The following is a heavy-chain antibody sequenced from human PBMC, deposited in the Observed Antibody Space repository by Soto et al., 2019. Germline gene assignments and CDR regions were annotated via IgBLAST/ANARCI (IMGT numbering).Heavy chain of an antibody. CDR3: ARERRIVGDPYFDY. D-gene: IGHD1-26*01. J-gene: IGHJ4*02. CDR1: VVSISSYY. V-gene: IGHV4-59*01. Sequence: PSETLSLTCTFSVVSISSYYWSCIRHPPGKGLEWIGYIYYSGSTNYNPSLKSRVTISVDTSKNQFSLKLSSVTAADTAVYYCARERRIVGDPYFDYWGQGTLVTVSS. CDR2: IYYSGST.